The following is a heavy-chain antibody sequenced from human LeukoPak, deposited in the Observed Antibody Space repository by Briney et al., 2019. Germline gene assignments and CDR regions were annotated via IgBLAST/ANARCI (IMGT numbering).Heavy chain of an antibody. CDR1: GFTFSSYW. CDR2: INNDGSST. Sequence: PGGSLRLSCAASGFTFSSYWMHWVRQAPGKGLVWVSRINNDGSSTSYADSVKGRFTISRDNAKNTLYLQMNSLRAEDTAVYYCARPTKEGGSWYWWFDPWGQGTLVTVSS. J-gene: IGHJ5*02. CDR3: ARPTKEGGSWYWWFDP. D-gene: IGHD6-13*01. V-gene: IGHV3-74*01.